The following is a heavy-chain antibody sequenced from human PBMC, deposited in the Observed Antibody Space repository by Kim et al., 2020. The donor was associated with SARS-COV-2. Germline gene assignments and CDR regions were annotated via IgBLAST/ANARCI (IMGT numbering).Heavy chain of an antibody. Sequence: SQTLSLTCAISGDSVSSDSAAWNSIRQSPSRGLEWLGRTYYRSKWYYDYAVSVKSRITINPDTSKNQFSLQLNSVTPEDTAVYYCTRDRFGLRGDFDYWGQTTLDTV. CDR1: GDSVSSDSAA. J-gene: IGHJ4*02. D-gene: IGHD4-17*01. CDR3: TRDRFGLRGDFDY. V-gene: IGHV6-1*01. CDR2: TYYRSKWYY.